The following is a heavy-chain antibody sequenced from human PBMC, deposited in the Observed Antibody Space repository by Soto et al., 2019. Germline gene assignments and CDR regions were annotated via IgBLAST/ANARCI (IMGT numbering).Heavy chain of an antibody. CDR1: GYNLRIYG. V-gene: IGHV1-18*01. CDR2: ISPYSGYT. Sequence: AASVKVSCKGLGYNLRIYGIDWVRQAPGQGLEWVGWISPYSGYTHSAQKFYGRLTLTTDTAAATAYMEWSVLRSADTAVYYCAREATVLIPAAHPSRFGSWGQGTLVTVSS. CDR3: AREATVLIPAAHPSRFGS. J-gene: IGHJ4*02. D-gene: IGHD2-2*01.